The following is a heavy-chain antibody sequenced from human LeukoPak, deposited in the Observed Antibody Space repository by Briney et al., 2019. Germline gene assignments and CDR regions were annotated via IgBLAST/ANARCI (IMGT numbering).Heavy chain of an antibody. CDR2: INPTGGST. CDR1: GYTFISYQ. Sequence: ASVKVSCKASGYTFISYQMHWVRQAPGQGLEWMGIINPTGGSTSHAQKFQGRVTMTRDTSTSTVYMELSSLRSEDTAVYYCAREGFTGDTWELQFHYWGQGTLVTVSS. V-gene: IGHV1-46*01. CDR3: AREGFTGDTWELQFHY. D-gene: IGHD1-26*01. J-gene: IGHJ4*02.